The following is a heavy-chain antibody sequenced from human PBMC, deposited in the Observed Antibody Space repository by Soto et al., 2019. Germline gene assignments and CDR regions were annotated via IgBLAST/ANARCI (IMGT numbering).Heavy chain of an antibody. Sequence: ASVKVSCKASGGTFSSYAISWVRQAPGQGLEWMGGIIPIFGTANYAQKFQGRVTITADESTSTAYMELSSLRSEDTAVYYCAGVDIVVVPAAPAYYYYYGMDVWGQGTTVTVSS. J-gene: IGHJ6*02. CDR1: GGTFSSYA. CDR3: AGVDIVVVPAAPAYYYYYGMDV. CDR2: IIPIFGTA. V-gene: IGHV1-69*13. D-gene: IGHD2-2*01.